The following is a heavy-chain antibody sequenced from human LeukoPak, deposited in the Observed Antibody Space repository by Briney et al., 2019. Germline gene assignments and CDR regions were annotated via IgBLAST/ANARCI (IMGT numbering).Heavy chain of an antibody. CDR3: ARASRVFGVNNWFDP. CDR1: GGSISSGSYY. Sequence: SETLSLTCTVSGGSISSGSYYWSWIRQPAGTGLEWIGRIYTSGSTNYNPSLKSRVTISVDTSKNQFSLKLSSVTAADTAVYYCARASRVFGVNNWFDPWGQGTLVTVSS. CDR2: IYTSGST. V-gene: IGHV4-61*02. D-gene: IGHD3-3*01. J-gene: IGHJ5*02.